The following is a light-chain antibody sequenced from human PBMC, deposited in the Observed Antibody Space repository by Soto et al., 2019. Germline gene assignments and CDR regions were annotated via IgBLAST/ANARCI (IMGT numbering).Light chain of an antibody. CDR1: QDISNY. CDR3: QQYDNLPGT. CDR2: DAS. V-gene: IGKV1-33*01. J-gene: IGKJ2*01. Sequence: DIQMTQSPSSLSASVGDRVTITCQASQDISNYLSWYQQKPGKAPKLLIYDASNLETGVPSRFSGSGSGTDFTFTISSLQPEDIATYYCQQYDNLPGTFGQGTKLEIK.